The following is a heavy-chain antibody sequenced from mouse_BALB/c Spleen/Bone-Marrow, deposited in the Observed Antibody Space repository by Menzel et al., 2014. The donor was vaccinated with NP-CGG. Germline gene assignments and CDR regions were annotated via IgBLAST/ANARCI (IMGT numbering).Heavy chain of an antibody. CDR1: GFNIKDTY. J-gene: IGHJ2*01. CDR3: ASYVYGYYFDY. V-gene: IGHV14-3*02. Sequence: VQLKQSGAELLKSGASVKLSCTASGFNIKDTYMHWVKQRPEQGLEWIGRIDPANGNTKYDPKFQGKATITADTSSNTAYLQLSSLTSEYTAVYYCASYVYGYYFDYWGQGTTLTVSS. CDR2: IDPANGNT. D-gene: IGHD2-2*01.